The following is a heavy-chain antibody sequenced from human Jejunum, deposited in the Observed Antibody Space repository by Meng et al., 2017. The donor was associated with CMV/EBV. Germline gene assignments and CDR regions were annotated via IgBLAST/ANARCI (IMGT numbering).Heavy chain of an antibody. V-gene: IGHV3-23*03. CDR1: GFTFGSYA. Sequence: GFTFGSYAMSWVRQAPGKGLKWVSLIYSPDNPYYADSVKGRFTISRDNSKNTLYLQMNSLRAEDTAVYYCAQYCSSTSCSLRAFDYWGQGTLVTVSS. CDR3: AQYCSSTSCSLRAFDY. D-gene: IGHD2/OR15-2a*01. J-gene: IGHJ4*02. CDR2: IYSPDNP.